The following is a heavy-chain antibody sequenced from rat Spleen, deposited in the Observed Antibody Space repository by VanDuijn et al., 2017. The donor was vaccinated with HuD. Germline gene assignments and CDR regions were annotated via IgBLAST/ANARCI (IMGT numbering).Heavy chain of an antibody. Sequence: EVQLVESGGGLVQPGRSLKLSCAASGFTFSNYYMAWVRQAPTKGLEWVATIRYDGSSTFYRDSVRGRFTISRDNAKSSLYLQMDSLRSEDTATYYCTRDGALLWSSQGYFDYWGQGVMVTVSS. D-gene: IGHD1-3*01. V-gene: IGHV5-20*01. CDR2: IRYDGSST. J-gene: IGHJ2*01. CDR1: GFTFSNYY. CDR3: TRDGALLWSSQGYFDY.